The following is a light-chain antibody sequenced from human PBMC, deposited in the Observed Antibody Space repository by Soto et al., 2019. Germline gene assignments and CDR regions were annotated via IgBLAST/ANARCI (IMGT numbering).Light chain of an antibody. J-gene: IGLJ1*01. CDR2: DVS. CDR3: CSYAGSPRYV. Sequence: QSALTQPRSMSGSPGQSVTISCTGTSSDVGGYNYVSWYQQHPGKAPKVMIYDVSERPSGFPDRFSGSKSGNTASLTISGLQAEDEADYYCCSYAGSPRYVLGTGTKVTVL. CDR1: SSDVGGYNY. V-gene: IGLV2-11*01.